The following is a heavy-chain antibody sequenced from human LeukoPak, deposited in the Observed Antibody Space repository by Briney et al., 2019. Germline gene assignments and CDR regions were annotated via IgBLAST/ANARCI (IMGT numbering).Heavy chain of an antibody. CDR3: AGLTAAAGFDY. Sequence: GGSLRLSCAASGFSFSTYSMNWVRQAPGKGLEWIAYILGSSRTIYYADSVKGRFTISRDNAKNSLYLQMNSLRAEDTAVYYCAGLTAAAGFDYWGQGTPVTVSS. CDR1: GFSFSTYS. V-gene: IGHV3-48*01. D-gene: IGHD6-13*01. CDR2: ILGSSRTI. J-gene: IGHJ4*02.